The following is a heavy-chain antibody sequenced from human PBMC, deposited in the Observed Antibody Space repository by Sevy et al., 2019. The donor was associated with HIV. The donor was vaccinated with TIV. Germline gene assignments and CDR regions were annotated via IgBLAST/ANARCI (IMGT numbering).Heavy chain of an antibody. V-gene: IGHV3-30-3*01. CDR1: GLTFTSFS. CDR3: ALERLSSNVAEYFQN. Sequence: GGSLRLSCAASGLTFTSFSMQWVRQAPGKGLEWVATISYDGSNKYYADSVKGRFTISRDNSKNYLYLQMNSLRAEDTAVYCCALERLSSNVAEYFQNWGQGTLVTVSS. J-gene: IGHJ1*01. D-gene: IGHD1-1*01. CDR2: ISYDGSNK.